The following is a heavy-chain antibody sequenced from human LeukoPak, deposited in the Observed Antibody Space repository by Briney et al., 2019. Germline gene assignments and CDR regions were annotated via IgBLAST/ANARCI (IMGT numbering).Heavy chain of an antibody. D-gene: IGHD4-17*01. CDR1: GFTFTSSA. Sequence: SVKVSCKASGFTFTSSAVQWVRQARGQRLEWIGWIVVGSGNTNYAQKFQERVTITRDMSTSTAYMELSSLRSEDTAVYYCTTDNNYGDYGLDYWGQGTLVTVSS. J-gene: IGHJ4*02. CDR2: IVVGSGNT. CDR3: TTDNNYGDYGLDY. V-gene: IGHV1-58*01.